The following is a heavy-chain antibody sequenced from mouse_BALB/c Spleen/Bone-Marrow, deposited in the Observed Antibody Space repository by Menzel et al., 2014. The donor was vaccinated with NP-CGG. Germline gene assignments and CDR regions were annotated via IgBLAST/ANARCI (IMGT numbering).Heavy chain of an antibody. Sequence: EVQLQQSGPELVKPGASVKMSCKASGYPFTSFILHWVKMRPGQGLEWIGYINPYNDGTKYNEKFKGKAILTSDKSSSSANMELSSLTSEDSAVYYCARAMIYYYAMDYWGQGTSVTVSS. CDR3: ARAMIYYYAMDY. J-gene: IGHJ4*01. CDR2: INPYNDGT. D-gene: IGHD2-4*01. V-gene: IGHV1-14*01. CDR1: GYPFTSFI.